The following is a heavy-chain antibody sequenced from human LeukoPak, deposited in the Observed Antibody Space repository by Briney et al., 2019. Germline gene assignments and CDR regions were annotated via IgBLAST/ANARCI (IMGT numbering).Heavy chain of an antibody. V-gene: IGHV3-48*03. CDR3: ARPYYYGSGSSYFDY. J-gene: IGHJ4*02. Sequence: PGGSLRLSCAASGFTFSTYEMNWVRQARGKGLEWVSYISSGGGTIFYADSVKGRFTISRDNAKDSLYLQMNSLRAEDTAVYYCARPYYYGSGSSYFDYWGQGTLVTVSS. CDR2: ISSGGGTI. D-gene: IGHD3-10*01. CDR1: GFTFSTYE.